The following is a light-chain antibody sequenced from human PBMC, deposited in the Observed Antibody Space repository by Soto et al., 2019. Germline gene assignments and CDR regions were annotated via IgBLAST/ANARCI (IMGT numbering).Light chain of an antibody. J-gene: IGLJ1*01. V-gene: IGLV2-23*01. CDR2: EGI. CDR3: CSYVGATTYV. Sequence: QSALTQPASVSGSPGQSITISCTGTSSTGGGFNVVSWYQQHPGKAPKVIIYEGIKRPSGVSNRFPGSNSGSTASLTISGLQAEDEADYYCCSYVGATTYVFGTGTKATVL. CDR1: SSTGGGFNV.